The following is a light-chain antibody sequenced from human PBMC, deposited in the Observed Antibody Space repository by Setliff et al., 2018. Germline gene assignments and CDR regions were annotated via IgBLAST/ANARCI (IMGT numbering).Light chain of an antibody. J-gene: IGLJ1*01. CDR3: GTWDSSLSGYV. Sequence: QSVLTQPASVSGSPGQSISISCTGSNSDVGGHNYVSWYQQHPGKAPKLLISDVSHRPSGVSIRFSGSKSGNTASLTISGLQTGDEADYYCGTWDSSLSGYVFGTGTKVTVL. V-gene: IGLV2-14*03. CDR2: DVS. CDR1: NSDVGGHNY.